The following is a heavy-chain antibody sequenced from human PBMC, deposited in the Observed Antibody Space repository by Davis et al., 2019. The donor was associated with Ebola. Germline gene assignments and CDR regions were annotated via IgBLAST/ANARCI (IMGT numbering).Heavy chain of an antibody. CDR1: GYSFTSYW. V-gene: IGHV5-51*01. CDR2: IYPGDSDT. CDR3: ARLYYGSGSYFLDGMDV. J-gene: IGHJ6*02. Sequence: GGSLRLSCKGSGYSFTSYWIGWVRQMPGKGLEWMGIIYPGDSDTRYSPSFQGQVTISADKSISTAYLQWSSLKASDTAMYYCARLYYGSGSYFLDGMDVWGQGTTVTVSS. D-gene: IGHD3-10*01.